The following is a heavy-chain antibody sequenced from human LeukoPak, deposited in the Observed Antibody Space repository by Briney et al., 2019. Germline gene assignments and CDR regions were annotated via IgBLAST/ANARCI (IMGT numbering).Heavy chain of an antibody. V-gene: IGHV4-59*01. CDR2: IYYSGST. CDR1: GGSISSYY. D-gene: IGHD4-11*01. Sequence: PSETLSLTCTVSGGSISSYYWSWIRQPPGKGLEWIGYIYYSGSTNYNPSLKSRVTISVDTSKNQFSLKLSSVTAADTAVYYCARVYYYSNHYYFDYWGQGTLVTVSS. CDR3: ARVYYYSNHYYFDY. J-gene: IGHJ4*02.